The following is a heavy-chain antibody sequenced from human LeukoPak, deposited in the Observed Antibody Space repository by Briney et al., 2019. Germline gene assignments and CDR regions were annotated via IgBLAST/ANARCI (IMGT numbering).Heavy chain of an antibody. CDR2: ISGSGSST. CDR1: GFTFRSYG. Sequence: LTGGSLRLSCAASGFTFRSYGMTWVRQAPGKGLEWVSAISGSGSSTYYADSVKGRFTISRDNSKNTLYLQMNSLRAEDTAVYYCARSGTNYYYYYMDVWGKGTTVTVSS. J-gene: IGHJ6*03. CDR3: ARSGTNYYYYYMDV. D-gene: IGHD1-26*01. V-gene: IGHV3-23*01.